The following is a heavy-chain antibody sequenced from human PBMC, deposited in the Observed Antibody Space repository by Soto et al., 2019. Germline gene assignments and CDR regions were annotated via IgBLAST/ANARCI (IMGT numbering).Heavy chain of an antibody. D-gene: IGHD4-17*01. Sequence: EVQVLESGGGLVQPGGSLRLSCAASGFTFISYGMSWVRQAPGKGLEWVSAISGSGGTTYYADSVKGRFTISRDNSKNTLYLQMNSLRAEDTAVYYCAKATATVTLTDAFAIWGQGTMVTVYS. J-gene: IGHJ3*02. CDR1: GFTFISYG. V-gene: IGHV3-23*01. CDR2: ISGSGGTT. CDR3: AKATATVTLTDAFAI.